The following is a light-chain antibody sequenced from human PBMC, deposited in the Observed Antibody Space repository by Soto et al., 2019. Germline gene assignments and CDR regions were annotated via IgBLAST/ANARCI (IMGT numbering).Light chain of an antibody. Sequence: EIVMTQSPATLSVSPGERATLSCRASQTVSSNLAWYQQKPGQAPRLLIYGASTRATGISARFSGSGSGTEFALNISSLQSEDFAVYYCQQYNKWPLTFGGGTKVEIK. CDR3: QQYNKWPLT. J-gene: IGKJ4*01. V-gene: IGKV3-15*01. CDR1: QTVSSN. CDR2: GAS.